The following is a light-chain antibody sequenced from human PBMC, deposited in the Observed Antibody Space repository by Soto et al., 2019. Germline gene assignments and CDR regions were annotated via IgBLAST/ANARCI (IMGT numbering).Light chain of an antibody. V-gene: IGKV3-11*01. J-gene: IGKJ4*01. Sequence: EIVLTQSPVTLSLSPGETATLSCRASQSVGTYLAWYQLKSGQAPRLLIYEASKRATGIPARFSGRGSGTDFTLTINSLEPEDFALYYCQQGSNWPPLTFGGGTKVDIK. CDR3: QQGSNWPPLT. CDR2: EAS. CDR1: QSVGTY.